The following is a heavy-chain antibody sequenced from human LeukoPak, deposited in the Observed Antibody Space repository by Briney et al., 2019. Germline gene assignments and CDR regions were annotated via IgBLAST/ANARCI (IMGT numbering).Heavy chain of an antibody. CDR1: GGSFSGYY. V-gene: IGHV4-34*01. Sequence: SETLSLTCAVYGGSFSGYYWSWIRQPPGKGLEWIGEINHSGSTNYDPSLKSRVTISVDTSKNQFSLKLSSVTAADTAVYYCARVFYRYGDYYFDYWGQGTLVTVSS. D-gene: IGHD4-17*01. CDR3: ARVFYRYGDYYFDY. J-gene: IGHJ4*02. CDR2: INHSGST.